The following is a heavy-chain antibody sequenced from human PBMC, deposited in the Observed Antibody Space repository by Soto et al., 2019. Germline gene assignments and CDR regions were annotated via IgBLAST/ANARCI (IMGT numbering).Heavy chain of an antibody. Sequence: EVQLVESGGGLVQPGGSLRLSCAASGFTFSSYSMNWVRQAPGKGLEWVSYISSSSSTIYYADSVKGRFTISRDNAKNSLYLQMNSLRDEDTAVYYCARVRPVLLGPNDAFDIWGQGTMVTASS. CDR2: ISSSSSTI. D-gene: IGHD1-26*01. J-gene: IGHJ3*02. V-gene: IGHV3-48*02. CDR3: ARVRPVLLGPNDAFDI. CDR1: GFTFSSYS.